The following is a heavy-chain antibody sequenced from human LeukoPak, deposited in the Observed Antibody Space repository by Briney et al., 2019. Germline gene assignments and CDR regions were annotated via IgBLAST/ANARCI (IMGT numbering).Heavy chain of an antibody. CDR2: IYYSGST. CDR3: ARDLLRYSYGGFGARPDY. CDR1: GGSISSSSYY. J-gene: IGHJ4*02. V-gene: IGHV4-39*07. Sequence: PSETLSLTCTVSGGSISSSSYYWGWIRQPPGKGLEWIGSIYYSGSTYYNPSLKSRVTISVDTSKNQFSLKLSSVTAADTAVYYCARDLLRYSYGGFGARPDYWGQGTLVTVSS. D-gene: IGHD5-18*01.